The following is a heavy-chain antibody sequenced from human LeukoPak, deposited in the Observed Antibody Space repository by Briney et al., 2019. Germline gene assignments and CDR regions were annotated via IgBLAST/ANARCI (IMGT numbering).Heavy chain of an antibody. CDR3: AREIGGTTGFDY. V-gene: IGHV3-48*01. Sequence: GGSLRLSCAASGFTFSGYNMNWVRQAPGKGLEWVSYISGSLSTIYHADSVKGRFTISRDNAKNSLYLQMNSLRAEDTAVYYCAREIGGTTGFDYWGQGTLVTVSS. D-gene: IGHD3-16*01. CDR2: ISGSLSTI. J-gene: IGHJ4*02. CDR1: GFTFSGYN.